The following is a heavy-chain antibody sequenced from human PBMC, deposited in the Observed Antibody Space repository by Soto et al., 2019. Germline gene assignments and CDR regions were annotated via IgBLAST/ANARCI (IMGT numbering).Heavy chain of an antibody. CDR1: GFTFSSYE. D-gene: IGHD6-13*01. Sequence: EVQLLESGGGLVQPGGSLRLSCAASGFTFSSYEMNWVRQAPGKGLEWVSYISSSGTTIYYTDSVKGRFTISRDNAKKSLYLQMNSLRAEDTAVYYCVRFGGAAAGPGDYWGQGTLVTVSS. CDR3: VRFGGAAAGPGDY. J-gene: IGHJ4*02. CDR2: ISSSGTTI. V-gene: IGHV3-48*03.